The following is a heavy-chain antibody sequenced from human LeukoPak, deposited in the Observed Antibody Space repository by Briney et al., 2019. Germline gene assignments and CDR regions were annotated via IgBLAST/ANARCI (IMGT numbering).Heavy chain of an antibody. Sequence: GGSLRLSCAASGFTFSSYAMSWVRQAPGKGLEWVSAISGSGGSTYYADSVKGRFTISRDNSKNTLYLQMNSLRAEDMALYYCAKDKVGGSPTILLGAFDIWGQGTMVTVSS. V-gene: IGHV3-23*01. CDR3: AKDKVGGSPTILLGAFDI. CDR2: ISGSGGST. CDR1: GFTFSSYA. J-gene: IGHJ3*02. D-gene: IGHD2-15*01.